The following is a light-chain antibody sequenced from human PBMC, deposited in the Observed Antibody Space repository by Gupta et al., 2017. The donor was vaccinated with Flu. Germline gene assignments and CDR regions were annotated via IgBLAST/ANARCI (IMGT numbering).Light chain of an antibody. Sequence: LSGRDSQSVNTNLAWYQQKPVQGPRLIIHDASNSANGVPDRFSGSGYGKEFTLTSTSRQSEDFALYCVQQDDDWHSFGGGTTLVIK. CDR2: DAS. J-gene: IGKJ4*01. V-gene: IGKV3-15*01. CDR3: QQDDDWHS. CDR1: QSVNTN.